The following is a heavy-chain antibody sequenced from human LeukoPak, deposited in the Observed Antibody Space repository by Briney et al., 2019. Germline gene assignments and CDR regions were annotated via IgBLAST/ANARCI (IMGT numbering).Heavy chain of an antibody. CDR1: GFTFSSYA. J-gene: IGHJ3*02. CDR2: ISGSGGST. D-gene: IGHD3-10*01. CDR3: AKDILITMVRGVIPHDAFDI. V-gene: IGHV3-23*01. Sequence: GGSLRLSCAASGFTFSSYAMSWVRQAPGKGLEWVSAISGSGGSTYYADSVKGRFTISRDNSKNTLYLQMNSLRAEDTAVYYCAKDILITMVRGVIPHDAFDIWGQGTMVTVPS.